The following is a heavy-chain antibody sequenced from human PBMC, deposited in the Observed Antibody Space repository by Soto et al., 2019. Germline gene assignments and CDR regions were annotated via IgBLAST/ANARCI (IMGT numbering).Heavy chain of an antibody. V-gene: IGHV3-23*01. CDR2: IIDSGGST. D-gene: IGHD3-22*01. J-gene: IGHJ4*02. Sequence: GGSLRLSCAASGFTVSSNYMSWVRQAPGKGLEWVSDIIDSGGSTYYADSVKGRFTISRDNSKSTLYLQMNSLRAEDTAVYYCAKSVYRYDSSGYYSSGAQTSQSDYWGQGT. CDR1: GFTVSSNY. CDR3: AKSVYRYDSSGYYSSGAQTSQSDY.